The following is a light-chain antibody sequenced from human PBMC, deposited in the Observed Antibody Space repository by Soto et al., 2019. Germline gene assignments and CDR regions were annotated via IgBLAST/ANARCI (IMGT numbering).Light chain of an antibody. CDR1: SSDVCGYNY. V-gene: IGLV2-14*01. Sequence: QSSLTQPASGSGSPWQSITSSCTGTSSDVCGYNYVSWYQQHPGKAPKLMIYEVSNWPSGVSNHFSVAKSCNTASLTISGLPAEEEADYHCSSYRSSSNYEFGTGTQVPVL. CDR2: EVS. J-gene: IGLJ1*01. CDR3: SSYRSSSNYE.